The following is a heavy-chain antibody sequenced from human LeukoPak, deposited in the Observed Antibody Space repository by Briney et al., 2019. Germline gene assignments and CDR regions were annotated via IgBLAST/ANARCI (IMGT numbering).Heavy chain of an antibody. J-gene: IGHJ4*02. Sequence: GGSLRLSCAASGFTFSSYSMNWVRQAPGKGLEWVSSIKNSSSYIYYADSVKGRFTISRDNAKNSLYLQMNSLRAEDTAVYYCARDRGIAVAGTGNSFDYWGQGTLVTVSS. CDR2: IKNSSSYI. CDR1: GFTFSSYS. V-gene: IGHV3-21*01. CDR3: ARDRGIAVAGTGNSFDY. D-gene: IGHD6-19*01.